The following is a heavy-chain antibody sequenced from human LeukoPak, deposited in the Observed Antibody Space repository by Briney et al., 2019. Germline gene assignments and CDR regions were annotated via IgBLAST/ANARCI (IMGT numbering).Heavy chain of an antibody. CDR3: ARDLYHYDSSDSRGTFDI. J-gene: IGHJ3*02. V-gene: IGHV1-18*01. CDR1: GYTFTNYG. Sequence: GASVKISCKASGYTFTNYGITWVRQAPGQGLEWMGWRSAYNGNTKYAQTLQGRVTMTTDTSTSTAYMELSRLRSDDTAVYYCARDLYHYDSSDSRGTFDIWGQGTMVTVSS. CDR2: RSAYNGNT. D-gene: IGHD3-22*01.